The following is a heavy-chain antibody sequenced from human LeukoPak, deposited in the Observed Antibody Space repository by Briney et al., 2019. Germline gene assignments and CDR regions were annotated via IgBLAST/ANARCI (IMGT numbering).Heavy chain of an antibody. J-gene: IGHJ5*02. D-gene: IGHD2-15*01. CDR1: GGSISSSDYY. CDR3: ARALGYCSGGSCTRGYNWFDP. Sequence: SETLSLTCTVSGGSISSSDYYWGWIRQPPGKGLEWIGSIYYGGSTYYNPSLKSRVTISVDTSMNQFSLKLSFVTTADTAVYYRARALGYCSGGSCTRGYNWFDPWGQGTLVTVPS. V-gene: IGHV4-39*01. CDR2: IYYGGST.